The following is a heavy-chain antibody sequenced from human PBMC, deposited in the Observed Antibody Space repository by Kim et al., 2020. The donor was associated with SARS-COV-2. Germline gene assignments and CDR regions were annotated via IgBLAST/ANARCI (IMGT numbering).Heavy chain of an antibody. Sequence: KLQGRVTMTTDTSTSTAYMELRSLGSDDTAVYYCARDGGYGDSYNWFDPWGQGTLVTVSS. V-gene: IGHV1-18*01. D-gene: IGHD4-17*01. J-gene: IGHJ5*02. CDR3: ARDGGYGDSYNWFDP.